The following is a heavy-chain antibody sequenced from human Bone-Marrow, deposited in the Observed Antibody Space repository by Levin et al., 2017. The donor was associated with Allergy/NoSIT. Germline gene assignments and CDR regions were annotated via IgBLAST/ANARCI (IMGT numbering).Heavy chain of an antibody. V-gene: IGHV3-23*01. J-gene: IGHJ4*02. CDR3: AKDNSGSGSYTWGNFDY. CDR2: ISNSGASA. CDR1: GFIFSNYA. Sequence: PGASVKVSCATSGFIFSNYAMSWVRQAPGKGLEWVSGISNSGASAVYADSVKGRLTISRDNSKNTLYLEMNTLRVEDTAVYYCAKDNSGSGSYTWGNFDYWGRGTLVTVSP. D-gene: IGHD3-16*01.